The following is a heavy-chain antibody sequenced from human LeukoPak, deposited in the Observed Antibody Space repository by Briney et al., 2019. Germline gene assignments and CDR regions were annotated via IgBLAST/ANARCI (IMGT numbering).Heavy chain of an antibody. D-gene: IGHD3-3*01. J-gene: IGHJ1*01. CDR1: GFTFGDYA. Sequence: GGSLRLSCTASGFTFGDYAMNWVRQAPGKGLEWVGFIRSKAYGGTTEYAASVKGRFTISRDDSKSIAYLQMNSLKTEDTAVYYCTRDRDTAIIPEHFHHWGQGTLVTVSS. CDR2: IRSKAYGGTT. V-gene: IGHV3-49*04. CDR3: TRDRDTAIIPEHFHH.